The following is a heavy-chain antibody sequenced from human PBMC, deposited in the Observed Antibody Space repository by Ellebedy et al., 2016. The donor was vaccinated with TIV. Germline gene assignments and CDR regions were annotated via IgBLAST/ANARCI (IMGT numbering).Heavy chain of an antibody. CDR1: GFTFSSYG. CDR3: ARVADPNDYGDYAYLDY. CDR2: ISSSSSTI. J-gene: IGHJ4*02. V-gene: IGHV3-48*02. Sequence: GESLKISXAASGFTFSSYGMHWVRQAPGKGLEWVSYISSSSSTIYYADSVKGRFTISRDNAKNSLYLQMNSLRDEDTAVYYCARVADPNDYGDYAYLDYWGQGTLVTVSS. D-gene: IGHD4-17*01.